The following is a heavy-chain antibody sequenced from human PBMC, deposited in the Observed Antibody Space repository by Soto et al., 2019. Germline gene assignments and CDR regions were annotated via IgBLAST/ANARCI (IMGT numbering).Heavy chain of an antibody. CDR1: GGSISEYY. D-gene: IGHD6-6*01. CDR2: FYSSQRT. Sequence: PSETLSLTCTISGGSISEYYWTWIRQSAGRGLEWIGRFYSSQRTDYNPSLRNRVTFLLDTSKRQFSLTLTFVTAADTAVYYCARGSSFTSPDHWGQGALVTVSS. V-gene: IGHV4-4*07. J-gene: IGHJ4*02. CDR3: ARGSSFTSPDH.